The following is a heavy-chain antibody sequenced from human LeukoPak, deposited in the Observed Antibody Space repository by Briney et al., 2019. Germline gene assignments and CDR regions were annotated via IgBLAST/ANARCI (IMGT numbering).Heavy chain of an antibody. CDR3: ARGPRVRRIVMTGDFYYIMDV. CDR1: GGSISSDY. J-gene: IGHJ6*02. D-gene: IGHD3-10*01. CDR2: IYYSGTT. V-gene: IGHV4-59*01. Sequence: SETLSLTCTVSGGSISSDYWSWIRQSPGKGLEWIGYIYYSGTTSYNPSLKSRVTISLDTSKNQFSLKLSSVTAADTAVYYCARGPRVRRIVMTGDFYYIMDVWGQGTTVTVSS.